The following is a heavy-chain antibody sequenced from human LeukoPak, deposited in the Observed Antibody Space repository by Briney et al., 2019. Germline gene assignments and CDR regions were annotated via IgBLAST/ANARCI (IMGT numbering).Heavy chain of an antibody. CDR1: GFIFSSYW. CDR3: AKDWSCDY. Sequence: PGGSLRLSSAAAGFIFSSYWMRWVSQAPGKGMEWVSAISGSGDKIHYADSVKGLFTISRDNSKNTLCLQMDSLRVEDTAIYYCAKDWSCDYWGQGTLITVSS. V-gene: IGHV3-23*01. J-gene: IGHJ4*02. CDR2: ISGSGDKI. D-gene: IGHD1-26*01.